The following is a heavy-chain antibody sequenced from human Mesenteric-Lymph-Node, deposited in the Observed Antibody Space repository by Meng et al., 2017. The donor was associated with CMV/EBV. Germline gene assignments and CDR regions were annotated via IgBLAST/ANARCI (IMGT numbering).Heavy chain of an antibody. CDR3: TREEVHCTTISCFRNAFDI. J-gene: IGHJ3*02. CDR1: GFTFGDYA. D-gene: IGHD2-2*01. Sequence: GGSLRLSCRASGFTFGDYAVTWVRQAPGKGLEWVGFIRSKVYGGTTEYAASVKGRFTISRDDFTSIAYLQMNSLKTEDTAVYYCTREEVHCTTISCFRNAFDIWGQGTMVTVSS. V-gene: IGHV3-49*04. CDR2: IRSKVYGGTT.